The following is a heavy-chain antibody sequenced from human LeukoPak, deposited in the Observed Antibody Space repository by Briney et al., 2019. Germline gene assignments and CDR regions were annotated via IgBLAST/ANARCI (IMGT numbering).Heavy chain of an antibody. CDR1: GFTFSNYG. V-gene: IGHV3-33*08. CDR2: IWYGGSSQ. CDR3: ARGGDLSHYDFWSGYSQYNWFDP. J-gene: IGHJ5*02. Sequence: PGGSLRLSCAVSGFTFSNYGMHWVRQAPGKGLEWVAVIWYGGSSQYYADSVKGRFSISRDNSKNTLYLQMNSLRAEDTAVYYCARGGDLSHYDFWSGYSQYNWFDPWGQGTLVTVSS. D-gene: IGHD3-3*01.